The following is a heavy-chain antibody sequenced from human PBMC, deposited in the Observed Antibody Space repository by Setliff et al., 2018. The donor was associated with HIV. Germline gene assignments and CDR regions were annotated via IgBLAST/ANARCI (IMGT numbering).Heavy chain of an antibody. V-gene: IGHV3-43D*04. J-gene: IGHJ1*01. CDR3: AKDQAYDSSAQGSEYFQH. CDR2: IQGDGSRT. Sequence: HPGGSLRLSCAASGFTFRRFSMHWVRQAPGKALEWVSLIQGDGSRTYYADSVKGRFTISRDNRKNSLYLQMNSLTDEDTAWYYCAKDQAYDSSAQGSEYFQHWGQGTLVTVSS. D-gene: IGHD3-22*01. CDR1: GFTFRRFS.